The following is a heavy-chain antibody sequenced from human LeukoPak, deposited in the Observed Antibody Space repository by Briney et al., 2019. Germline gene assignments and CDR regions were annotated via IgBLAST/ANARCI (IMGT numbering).Heavy chain of an antibody. D-gene: IGHD2-2*01. J-gene: IGHJ5*02. V-gene: IGHV4-30-2*01. CDR3: ARRPHIVVVPAAGGWFDP. CDR1: GISISSGGYS. CDR2: IYDSGST. Sequence: PSQTLSLTCVVSGISISSGGYSWSWIRQPPGKGLEWIGCIYDSGSTNYNPSLKSRVTISVDTSKNQFSLKLSSVTAADTAVYYCARRPHIVVVPAAGGWFDPWGQGTLVTVSS.